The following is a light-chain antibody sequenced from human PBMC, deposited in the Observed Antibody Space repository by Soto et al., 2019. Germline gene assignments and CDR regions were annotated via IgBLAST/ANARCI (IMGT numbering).Light chain of an antibody. CDR2: EVS. CDR3: SSYTSSSTLVV. Sequence: QSALTQPASVSGSPGQSITISCTGTSSDVGAYNYVSWYQHHPGKAHKLMIYEVSNRPSGVSNRFSGSKSGNTASLTISGLQAEDEADYYCSSYTSSSTLVVFGGGTKLTVL. J-gene: IGLJ2*01. V-gene: IGLV2-14*01. CDR1: SSDVGAYNY.